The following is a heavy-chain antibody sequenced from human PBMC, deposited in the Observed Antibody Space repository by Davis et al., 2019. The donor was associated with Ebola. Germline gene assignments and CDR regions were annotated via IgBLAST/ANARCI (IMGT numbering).Heavy chain of an antibody. CDR3: KGDTYYYYDLDA. Sequence: SETLSLTCTVSGGSISSGGYYWSWIRQHPGKGLEWIGYIYYSGSTYYNPSLKSRVTISVDTSENQFSLRMNSVTAADTAVYFCKGDTYYYYDLDAWGQGTTVTVSS. CDR2: IYYSGST. V-gene: IGHV4-31*09. J-gene: IGHJ6*02. CDR1: GGSISSGGYY. D-gene: IGHD2-21*01.